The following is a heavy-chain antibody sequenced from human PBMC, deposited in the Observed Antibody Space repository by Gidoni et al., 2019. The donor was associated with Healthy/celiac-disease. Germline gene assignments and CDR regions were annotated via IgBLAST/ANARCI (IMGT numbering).Heavy chain of an antibody. CDR3: ARGHSYYYGSGSYYNSFQH. CDR2: INHSGST. Sequence: QVQLQQWGAGLLKPSETLSLTCAVYGGSFSGYYWSWIRQPPGKGLEWIGEINHSGSTNYNPSLKSRVTISVDTSKNQFSLKLSSVTAADTAVYYCARGHSYYYGSGSYYNSFQHWGQGTLVTVSS. J-gene: IGHJ1*01. V-gene: IGHV4-34*01. D-gene: IGHD3-10*01. CDR1: GGSFSGYY.